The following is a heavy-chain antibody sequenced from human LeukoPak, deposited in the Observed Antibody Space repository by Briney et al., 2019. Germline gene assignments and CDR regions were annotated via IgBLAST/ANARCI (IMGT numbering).Heavy chain of an antibody. CDR2: ISGSGGST. CDR1: GFTFSSYA. CDR3: AKGSFDYYGSGSYLDNWFDP. J-gene: IGHJ5*02. D-gene: IGHD3-10*01. Sequence: PGGSLRLSCAASGFTFSSYAMSWVRQAPGKGLEWVSAISGSGGSTYYADSVKGRLTISRDNSKNTLYLQMNSLSAEDTAVYYCAKGSFDYYGSGSYLDNWFDPWGQGTLVTVSS. V-gene: IGHV3-23*01.